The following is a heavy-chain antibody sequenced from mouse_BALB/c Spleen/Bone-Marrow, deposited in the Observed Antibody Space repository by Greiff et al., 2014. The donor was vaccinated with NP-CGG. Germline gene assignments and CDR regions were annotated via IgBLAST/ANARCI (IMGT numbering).Heavy chain of an antibody. Sequence: QVQLQQSGADLMKPGASIKISCKATGYTFSSDWIEWVKQRPGHGLGWIGEILPGSGSTNYNEKFKGKATFTADTSSNTAYMQLSSLTSEDSAVYYCARTMIRGYFDVWGAGTTVTVSS. D-gene: IGHD2-4*01. CDR1: GYTFSSDW. V-gene: IGHV1-9*01. CDR3: ARTMIRGYFDV. J-gene: IGHJ1*01. CDR2: ILPGSGST.